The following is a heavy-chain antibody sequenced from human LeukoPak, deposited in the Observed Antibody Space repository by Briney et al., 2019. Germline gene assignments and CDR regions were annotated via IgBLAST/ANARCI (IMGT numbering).Heavy chain of an antibody. J-gene: IGHJ4*02. D-gene: IGHD2-15*01. Sequence: GGSLRLSCAASGFTFGDYGMSWVRQGPGTGLEWVSGIKWNGANISYADSVRGRFTIFRDDAKNSLYLQMNSLRAEDTAFYYCARGYCSGNTCYFFDYWGQGTLVTVSS. CDR3: ARGYCSGNTCYFFDY. CDR2: IKWNGANI. V-gene: IGHV3-20*04. CDR1: GFTFGDYG.